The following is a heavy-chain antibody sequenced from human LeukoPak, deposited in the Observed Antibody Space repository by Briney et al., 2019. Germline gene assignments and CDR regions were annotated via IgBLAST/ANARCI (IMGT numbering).Heavy chain of an antibody. CDR2: ISGSGANT. J-gene: IGHJ4*02. CDR3: AKRVLGYCGGGNCYFDY. V-gene: IGHV3-23*01. D-gene: IGHD2-15*01. CDR1: GVTFSSYA. Sequence: GGSLRLSCAASGVTFSSYAMSCVRDAPGKGREWVSDISGSGANTYYTHSVKGGFTISRDNPKNTQYLQMNRLRAEDTAVYYCAKRVLGYCGGGNCYFDYWGQGTLVTVSS.